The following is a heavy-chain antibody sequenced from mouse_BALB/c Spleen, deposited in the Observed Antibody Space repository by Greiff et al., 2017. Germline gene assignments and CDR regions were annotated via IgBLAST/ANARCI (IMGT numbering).Heavy chain of an antibody. CDR1: GYSITSGYY. CDR3: ARGAGTAPFDD. CDR2: ISYDGSN. V-gene: IGHV3-6*02. J-gene: IGHJ2*01. D-gene: IGHD4-1*01. Sequence: EVQRVESGPGLVKPSQSLSLTCSVTGYSITSGYYWNWIRQFPGNKLEWMGYISYDGSNNYNPSLKNRISITRDTSKNQFFLKLNSVTTEDTATYYCARGAGTAPFDDWGQGTTLTVSS.